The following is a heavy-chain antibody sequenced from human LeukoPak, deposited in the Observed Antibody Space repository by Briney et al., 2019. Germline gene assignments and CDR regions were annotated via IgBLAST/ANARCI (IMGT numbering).Heavy chain of an antibody. CDR2: ISSSSSTI. CDR1: GFTVSSNY. J-gene: IGHJ5*02. D-gene: IGHD6-13*01. Sequence: PGGSLRLSCAASGFTVSSNYMSWVRQAPGKGLEWVSYISSSSSTIYYADSVKGRFTISRDNSKNTLYLQMNSLRAEDTAVYYCAIDIAAAEGWFDPWGQGTLVTVSS. CDR3: AIDIAAAEGWFDP. V-gene: IGHV3-48*01.